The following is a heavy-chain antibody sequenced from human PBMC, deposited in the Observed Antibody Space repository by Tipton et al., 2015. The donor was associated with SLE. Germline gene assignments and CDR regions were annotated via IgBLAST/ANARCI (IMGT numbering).Heavy chain of an antibody. CDR3: AKTSLDFLVITAPFDH. CDR2: IKSKTDGGTT. J-gene: IGHJ4*02. CDR1: GFTFTNAW. V-gene: IGHV3-15*01. D-gene: IGHD2-21*02. Sequence: SLRLSCAASGFTFTNAWMTWVRQAPGKGLECVGRIKSKTDGGTTDYAAPVKGRFTISRDNSKNTLYLQMHSLRAEDTAVYYCAKTSLDFLVITAPFDHWGQGTQVTVSS.